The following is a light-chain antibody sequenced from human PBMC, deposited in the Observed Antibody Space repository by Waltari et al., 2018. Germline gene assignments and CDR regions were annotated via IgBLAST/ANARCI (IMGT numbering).Light chain of an antibody. CDR1: SSDGGGYNY. Sequence: QSALTQPASVSASPGQSITISCSGTSSDGGGYNYVSWYQQHPGKAPKLMIYEVSNRPSGVSSRFSGSKSGNTASLTISWLQAEDEADYYCTSYSSSTTLYVFGTGTKVTVL. CDR3: TSYSSSTTLYV. CDR2: EVS. J-gene: IGLJ1*01. V-gene: IGLV2-14*03.